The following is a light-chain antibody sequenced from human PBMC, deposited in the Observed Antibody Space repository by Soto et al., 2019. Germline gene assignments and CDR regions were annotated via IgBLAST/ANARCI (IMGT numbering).Light chain of an antibody. J-gene: IGLJ2*01. CDR1: SSDVGGYNY. CDR3: SSYAGGTNVV. CDR2: EVT. V-gene: IGLV2-8*01. Sequence: QSVLTQPPSASGSPGQSVTISCTGTSSDVGGYNYVSWHQQHPGKAPKLMIYEVTKRPSGVPDRFSGSKSDNTASLTVSGLQAEDEADYYCSSYAGGTNVVFGGGTKVTVL.